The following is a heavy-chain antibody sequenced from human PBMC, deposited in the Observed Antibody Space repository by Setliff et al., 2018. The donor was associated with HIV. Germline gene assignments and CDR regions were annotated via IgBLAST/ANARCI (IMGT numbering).Heavy chain of an antibody. CDR2: IIPIFGTT. D-gene: IGHD6-13*01. J-gene: IGHJ6*03. V-gene: IGHV1-69*13. CDR3: ATNREQLTMTYYYYYMDV. Sequence: GASVKVSCKASGYTLTDFYIHWVRQAPGQGPEWMGAIIPIFGTTKYAQRFQGRVTITADASTSTAYMELSSLRSEDTAVYYCATNREQLTMTYYYYYMDVWGKGTTVTVSS. CDR1: GYTLTDFY.